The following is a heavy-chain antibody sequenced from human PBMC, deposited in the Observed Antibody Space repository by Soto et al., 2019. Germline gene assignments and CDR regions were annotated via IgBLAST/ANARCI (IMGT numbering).Heavy chain of an antibody. CDR1: RFTFSDLA. CDR3: AKDAVSYNGKWDWFDS. J-gene: IGHJ5*01. V-gene: IGHV3-23*01. CDR2: IGGGGTDT. D-gene: IGHD1-20*01. Sequence: DVQLLESGGGLVQPGGSLTLSCAASRFTFSDLAMSWVRQAPGKGLEWVSSIGGGGTDTYYADSVKGRFTISRDNSKNTLYLQMDSLRDEDTAVYYCAKDAVSYNGKWDWFDSWGQGTLVIVSS.